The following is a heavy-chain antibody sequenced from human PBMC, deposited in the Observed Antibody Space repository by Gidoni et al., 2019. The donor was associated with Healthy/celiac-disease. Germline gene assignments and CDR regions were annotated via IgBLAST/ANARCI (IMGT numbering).Heavy chain of an antibody. Sequence: QVQLQQWGAGLLKPSETLSLTCAVYGGSFSGYYWSWIRQPPGKGLEWIGEINHSGSTNYNPALKSRVTISVDTSKNQFSLKLSSVTAADTAVYYCARWSSGSYSDYYYYGMDVWGQGTTVTVSS. CDR2: INHSGST. D-gene: IGHD3-10*01. V-gene: IGHV4-34*01. J-gene: IGHJ6*02. CDR3: ARWSSGSYSDYYYYGMDV. CDR1: GGSFSGYY.